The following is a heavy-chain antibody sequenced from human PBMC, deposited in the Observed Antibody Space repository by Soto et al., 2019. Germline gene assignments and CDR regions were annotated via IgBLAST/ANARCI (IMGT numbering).Heavy chain of an antibody. CDR2: INPFDGSR. D-gene: IGHD3-10*01. CDR1: GYIFISYS. CDR3: SRVDPGETSPFDH. J-gene: IGHJ4*01. V-gene: IGHV1-46*03. Sequence: ASVKVSCHASGYIFISYSFHWVRQAPGQGLEWMGWINPFDGSRMFAQSFQGRVTMTRDTSTSTVYMEVSSLRSEDTAVYYCSRVDPGETSPFDHWG.